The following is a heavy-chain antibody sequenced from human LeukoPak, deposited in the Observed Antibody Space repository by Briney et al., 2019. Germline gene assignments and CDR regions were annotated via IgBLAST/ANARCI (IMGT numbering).Heavy chain of an antibody. CDR1: GYTFTSYY. CDR2: INPNSDGT. J-gene: IGHJ4*02. V-gene: IGHV1-2*02. D-gene: IGHD6-13*01. CDR3: AREEVIAAAGPTLDY. Sequence: ASVKVSCKASGYTFTSYYMHWVRQAPGQGLEWMGWINPNSDGTNYAQKFQGRVTMTRDTSISTAYMELSRLRSDDTAVFYCAREEVIAAAGPTLDYWGQGALVTVSS.